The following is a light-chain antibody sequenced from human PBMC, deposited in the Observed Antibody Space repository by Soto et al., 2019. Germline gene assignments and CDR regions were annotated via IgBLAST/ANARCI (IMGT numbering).Light chain of an antibody. Sequence: VVLTQSPATLSLSRLDAATRSFGASQSVSSSLAWYQQKPGQAPRLLIYDTSSRATGSPARFSGSGSGTDFTLTISSLETEDFAVYYCHHSGNGITFGQGTRLEIK. V-gene: IGKV3-11*01. CDR3: HHSGNGIT. J-gene: IGKJ5*01. CDR2: DTS. CDR1: QSVSSS.